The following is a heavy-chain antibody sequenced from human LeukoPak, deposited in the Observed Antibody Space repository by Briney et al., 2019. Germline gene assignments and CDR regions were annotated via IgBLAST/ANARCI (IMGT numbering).Heavy chain of an antibody. Sequence: GGSLRLSCTASGFTFGDYAMSWVRQAPGKGLEWVGFIRSKAYGGTTEYAASVKGRFTISRDDSKSIAYLQMNSLKTEDTAVYCCTRVRGRLLWFGELLAPTYYYYGMDVWGKGTTVTVSS. CDR1: GFTFGDYA. CDR3: TRVRGRLLWFGELLAPTYYYYGMDV. V-gene: IGHV3-49*04. D-gene: IGHD3-10*01. CDR2: IRSKAYGGTT. J-gene: IGHJ6*04.